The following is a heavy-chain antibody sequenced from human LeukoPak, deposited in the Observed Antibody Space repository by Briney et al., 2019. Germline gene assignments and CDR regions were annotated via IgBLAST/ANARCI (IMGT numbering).Heavy chain of an antibody. V-gene: IGHV1-69*13. CDR2: IIPIFGTA. CDR3: ARNYDFWSGYRGLYKFDP. J-gene: IGHJ5*02. CDR1: GGTFSSYA. D-gene: IGHD3-3*01. Sequence: ASVKVSCKASGGTFSSYAISWVRQAPGQGLEWMGGIIPIFGTANYAQKFQGRVTITADESTSTAYMELSSLRSEDTAVYYCARNYDFWSGYRGLYKFDPWGQGTLVTVSS.